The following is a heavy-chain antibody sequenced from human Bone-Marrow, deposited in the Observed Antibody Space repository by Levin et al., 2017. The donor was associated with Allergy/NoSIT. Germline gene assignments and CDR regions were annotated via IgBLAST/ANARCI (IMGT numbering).Heavy chain of an antibody. CDR1: GFTFSSYE. D-gene: IGHD2-2*02. V-gene: IGHV3-48*03. J-gene: IGHJ3*02. CDR2: ISSSGSTI. CDR3: ARGVVVPAAIASVGAFDI. Sequence: GGSLRLSCAASGFTFSSYEMNWVRQAPGKGLEWVSYISSSGSTIYYADSVKGRFTISRDNAKNSLYLQMNSLRAEDTAVYYCARGVVVPAAIASVGAFDIWGQGTMVTVSS.